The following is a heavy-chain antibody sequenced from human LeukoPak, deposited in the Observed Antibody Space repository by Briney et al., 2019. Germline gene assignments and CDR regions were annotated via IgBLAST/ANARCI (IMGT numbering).Heavy chain of an antibody. CDR2: INHSGST. J-gene: IGHJ4*02. D-gene: IGHD1-14*01. CDR3: ARAKPALGN. CDR1: GGSFSGYY. Sequence: SETLSLTCAVYGGSFSGYYWSWIRQPPGKGLEWIGEINHSGSTNYNPSLKSRATISVDTSKNQFSLKLSPVTAADTAVYYCARAKPALGNWGQGTLVTVSS. V-gene: IGHV4-34*01.